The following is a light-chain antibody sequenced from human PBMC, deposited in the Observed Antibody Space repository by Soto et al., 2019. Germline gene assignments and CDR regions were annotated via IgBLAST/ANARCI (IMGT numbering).Light chain of an antibody. CDR2: GAS. CDR1: QIISSF. CDR3: QQSYSTPYT. Sequence: DIQMTQSPSSLSVSVGDRVTITCRASQIISSFLNWYQQEPGKAPKLLIYGASSLQRGVPSRFSGGGSGTDFTLTIGSLQPEDFATYYCQQSYSTPYTFGQGTELEIK. J-gene: IGKJ2*01. V-gene: IGKV1-39*01.